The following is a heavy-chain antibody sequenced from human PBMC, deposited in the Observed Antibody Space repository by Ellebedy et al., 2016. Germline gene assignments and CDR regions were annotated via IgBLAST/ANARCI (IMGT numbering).Heavy chain of an antibody. D-gene: IGHD3-9*01. Sequence: GESLKISCAASGFTFSGYWMHWVRQTPGKGLVWVSRINSEGRTTRYADSVKGRFTISRDNAKKSLYLQMDSLRPEDTAFYYCAKSQGWLLNLWGQGTLVTVSS. V-gene: IGHV3-74*01. CDR3: AKSQGWLLNL. CDR1: GFTFSGYW. CDR2: INSEGRTT. J-gene: IGHJ5*02.